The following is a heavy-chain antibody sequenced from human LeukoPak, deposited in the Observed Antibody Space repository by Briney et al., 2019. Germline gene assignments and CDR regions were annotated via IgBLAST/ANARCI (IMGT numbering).Heavy chain of an antibody. V-gene: IGHV3-48*04. J-gene: IGHJ4*02. CDR2: ISSSSSTI. CDR1: GFTFSSYS. Sequence: GSLXLSCAASGFTFSSYSMNWVRQAPGKGLEWVSYISSSSSTIYYADSVKGRFTISRDNAKNSLYLQMNSLRAEDTAVYYCARRSAFDYWGQGTLVTVSS. CDR3: ARRSAFDY.